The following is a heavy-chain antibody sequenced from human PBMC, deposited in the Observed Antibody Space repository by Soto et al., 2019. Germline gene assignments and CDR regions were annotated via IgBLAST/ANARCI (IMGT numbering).Heavy chain of an antibody. J-gene: IGHJ4*02. D-gene: IGHD6-6*01. CDR1: GFTFDDYA. Sequence: EVQLVESGGGLVQPGRSLRLSCAASGFTFDDYAMHWVRQAPGKCLEWVSGISWNSGSIGYADSVKGRFTISRDNAKNSLYLQMNSLRAEDTALYYCAKDILGEYSSSSGFDYWGQGTLVTVSS. CDR2: ISWNSGSI. CDR3: AKDILGEYSSSSGFDY. V-gene: IGHV3-9*01.